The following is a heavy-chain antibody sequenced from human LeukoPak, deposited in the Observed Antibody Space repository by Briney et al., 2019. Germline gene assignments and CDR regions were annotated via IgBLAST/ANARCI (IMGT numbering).Heavy chain of an antibody. J-gene: IGHJ4*02. CDR2: IYYSGST. CDR1: GGSISSSSYY. Sequence: SETLSLTCTVSGGSISSSSYYWGWIRQPPGKGLEWIGSIYYSGSTYYNPSLKSRVTISVDTSKNQFSLKLSSVTAADTAVYYCARVVSGWQLPDYFDYWGQGTLVTVSS. V-gene: IGHV4-39*07. D-gene: IGHD6-6*01. CDR3: ARVVSGWQLPDYFDY.